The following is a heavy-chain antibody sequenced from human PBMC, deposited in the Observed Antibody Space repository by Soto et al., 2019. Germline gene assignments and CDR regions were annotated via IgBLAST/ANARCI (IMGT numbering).Heavy chain of an antibody. V-gene: IGHV6-1*01. Sequence: PSQSLSHTCVISVDSLSVNIAACKLIKQSPSRGLEWLGRTYYRSRWYNDYAVSVKSRITVTPDTSKNPFSLHLNSVTPEDTAVYYCVREFTYYGSSDSYLDYWGQGALVTVSS. CDR2: TYYRSRWYN. D-gene: IGHD3-16*01. CDR1: VDSLSVNIAA. CDR3: VREFTYYGSSDSYLDY. J-gene: IGHJ4*02.